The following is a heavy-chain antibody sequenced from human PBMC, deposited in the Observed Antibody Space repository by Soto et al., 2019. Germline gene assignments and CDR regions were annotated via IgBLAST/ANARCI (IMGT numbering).Heavy chain of an antibody. J-gene: IGHJ6*03. CDR2: INSDGSST. CDR1: GFTFSSYW. Sequence: GGSLRLSCAASGFTFSSYWMHWVRQAPGKGLVWVSRINSDGSSTSYADSVKGRFTISRDNAKNTLYLQMNSLRAEDTAVYYCARDSNRDYYYYYMDVWGKGTTVTVSS. V-gene: IGHV3-74*01. CDR3: ARDSNRDYYYYYMDV. D-gene: IGHD4-4*01.